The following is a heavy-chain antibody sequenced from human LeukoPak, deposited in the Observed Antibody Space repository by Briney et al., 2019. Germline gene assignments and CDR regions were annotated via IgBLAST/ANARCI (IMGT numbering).Heavy chain of an antibody. CDR2: INHSGST. J-gene: IGHJ6*02. Sequence: SETLSLTCIVPGGSISSSSYYWAWIRQSPGKGLEWIGEINHSGSTNYNPSLKSRVTISVDTSKNQFSLKLSSVTAADTAVYYCARDRGVKFITMIVVVESPYSGYYGMDVWGQGTTVTVSS. V-gene: IGHV4-39*07. D-gene: IGHD3-22*01. CDR1: GGSISSSSYY. CDR3: ARDRGVKFITMIVVVESPYSGYYGMDV.